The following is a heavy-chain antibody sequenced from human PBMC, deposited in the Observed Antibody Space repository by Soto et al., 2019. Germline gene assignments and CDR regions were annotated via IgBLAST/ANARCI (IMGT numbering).Heavy chain of an antibody. CDR3: ARGGDRDSSGYYYDDY. CDR2: MSPNSGNS. CDR1: GYTFTNHD. J-gene: IGHJ4*02. D-gene: IGHD3-22*01. V-gene: IGHV1-8*01. Sequence: QAQLVQSGAEVKKPGASVKVSCKASGYTFTNHDINWVRKATGQGLEWMGWMSPNSGNSGYAQKFQGRVTMTTDTSISTAYMELSSLRSEDTAVYYCARGGDRDSSGYYYDDYWGQGTLVTVSS.